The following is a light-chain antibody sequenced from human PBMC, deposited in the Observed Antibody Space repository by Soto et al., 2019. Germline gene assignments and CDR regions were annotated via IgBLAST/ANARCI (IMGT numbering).Light chain of an antibody. V-gene: IGLV3-21*04. CDR1: NIGSKS. J-gene: IGLJ3*02. CDR3: QVWDSSSDHGNWV. Sequence: SYELTQPPSVSVAPGKTARITCGGNNIGSKSVHWYQQKPGQAPVLVIYYDSDRPSGIPERFSRSNSGNTATLTISRVEAGDEADYYCQVWDSSSDHGNWVFGGGTKLTVL. CDR2: YDS.